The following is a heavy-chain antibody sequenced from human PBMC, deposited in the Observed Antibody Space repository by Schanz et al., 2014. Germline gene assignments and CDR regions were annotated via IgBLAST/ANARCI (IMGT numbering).Heavy chain of an antibody. Sequence: EVQLLESGGGLVQPGGSLRLSCAASGFTFRGYAMSWVRQAPGRGLEWVSIISGSGGNTYYADAVRGRFTISRDNSKNTLYLQMNSLRAEDTAVYYCAKGRFGELSAFDIWGQGTMVTVSP. J-gene: IGHJ3*02. CDR2: ISGSGGNT. V-gene: IGHV3-23*01. D-gene: IGHD3-10*01. CDR1: GFTFRGYA. CDR3: AKGRFGELSAFDI.